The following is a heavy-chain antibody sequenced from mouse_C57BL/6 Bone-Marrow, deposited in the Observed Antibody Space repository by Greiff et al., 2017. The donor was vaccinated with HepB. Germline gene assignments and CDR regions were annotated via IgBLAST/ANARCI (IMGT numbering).Heavy chain of an antibody. J-gene: IGHJ4*01. CDR3: ARNEGLNYGSRGYAMDY. D-gene: IGHD1-1*01. CDR2: IWTGGGT. Sequence: QVQLKESGPGLVAPSQSLSITCTVSGFSLTSYAISWVRQPPGKGLEWLGVIWTGGGTNYNSALKSRLSISKDNSKSQVFLKMNSLQTDDTARYYCARNEGLNYGSRGYAMDYWGQGTSVTVSS. CDR1: GFSLTSYA. V-gene: IGHV2-9-1*01.